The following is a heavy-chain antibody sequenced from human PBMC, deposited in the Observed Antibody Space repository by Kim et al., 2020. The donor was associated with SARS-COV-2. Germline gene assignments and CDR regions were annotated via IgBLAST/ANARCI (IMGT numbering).Heavy chain of an antibody. J-gene: IGHJ5*02. Sequence: GGSLRLSCAASGFTFSNAWMSWVRQAPGKGLEWVGRIKSKTDGGTTDYAAPVKGRFTISRDDSKNTLYLQMNSLKTEDTAVYYCTTDPQYSSAGLMDSWFDPWGQGTLVTVSS. CDR3: TTDPQYSSAGLMDSWFDP. D-gene: IGHD6-25*01. CDR1: GFTFSNAW. CDR2: IKSKTDGGTT. V-gene: IGHV3-15*01.